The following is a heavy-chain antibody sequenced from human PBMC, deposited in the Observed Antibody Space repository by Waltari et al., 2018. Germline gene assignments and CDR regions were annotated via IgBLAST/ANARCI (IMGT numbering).Heavy chain of an antibody. CDR3: ATLVVRSGAAVYY. CDR2: INAGNGNT. V-gene: IGHV1-3*01. D-gene: IGHD6-13*01. J-gene: IGHJ4*02. CDR1: GYTFTSYA. Sequence: QVQLVQSGAEVKKPGASVKVSCKASGYTFTSYAMHWVRQAPGQRLEWMGWINAGNGNTKYSQKFQGRVTITADTSTDTAYMGLSSLRSEDTAVYYCATLVVRSGAAVYYWGQGTLVTVSS.